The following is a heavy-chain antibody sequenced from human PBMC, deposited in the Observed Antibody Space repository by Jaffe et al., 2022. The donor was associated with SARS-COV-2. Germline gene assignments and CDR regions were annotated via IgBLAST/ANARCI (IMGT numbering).Heavy chain of an antibody. CDR1: GFTFSSHA. V-gene: IGHV3-23*01. J-gene: IGHJ6*02. CDR2: ISGSGGGT. CDR3: AKGRDCTSSTCSFPYYYGMDV. Sequence: EVQLLESGGGLVQPGGSLRLSCAASGFTFSSHAMTWVRQAPGKRLGRLEWVSAISGSGGGTYYADSVKGRFTISRDNSKNTLYLQMNSLRAEDTAVYYCAKGRDCTSSTCSFPYYYGMDVWGQGTTVTVSS. D-gene: IGHD2-2*01.